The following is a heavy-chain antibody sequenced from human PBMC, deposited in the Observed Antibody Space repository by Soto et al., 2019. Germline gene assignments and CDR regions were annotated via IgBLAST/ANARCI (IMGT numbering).Heavy chain of an antibody. Sequence: QVQLVQSGAEVKKPGSSVKVSCKASGGTFSSYAISWVRQAPGQGLEWMGGIIPIFGTANYAQKFQGRVTITADESTSTAYMELSSLRSADTAVYYCARGSAYCSSTSCPFFDPWGQGTLVTVSS. CDR1: GGTFSSYA. CDR2: IIPIFGTA. CDR3: ARGSAYCSSTSCPFFDP. V-gene: IGHV1-69*01. D-gene: IGHD2-2*01. J-gene: IGHJ5*02.